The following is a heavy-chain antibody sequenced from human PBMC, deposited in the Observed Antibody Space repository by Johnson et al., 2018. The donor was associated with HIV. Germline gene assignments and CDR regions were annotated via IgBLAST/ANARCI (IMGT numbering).Heavy chain of an antibody. CDR3: AKDISAVNKIRGLIAPALENHGMDV. CDR1: GFTFSSYG. V-gene: IGHV3-30*02. D-gene: IGHD3-10*01. J-gene: IGHJ3*01. Sequence: VQLVESGGGVVQPGGSLRLSCAASGFTFSSYGMHWVRQAPGKGLEWVAFIRYDGSNKYYADSVKGRFTISRDNAKNSLYLQMNSLRAEDTAVYYCAKDISAVNKIRGLIAPALENHGMDVWGQGTMVTVSS. CDR2: IRYDGSNK.